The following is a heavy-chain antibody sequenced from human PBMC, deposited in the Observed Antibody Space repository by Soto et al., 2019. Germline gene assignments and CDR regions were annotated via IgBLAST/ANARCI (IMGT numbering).Heavy chain of an antibody. CDR1: GFTFGDYA. D-gene: IGHD3-22*01. Sequence: LRLSCTASGFTFGDYAMSWFRQAPGKGLEWVGFIRSKAYGGTTEYAASVKGRFTISRDDSKSIAYLQMNSLKTEDTAVYYCTRDLTYPPPYYYDSDAFDIWGQGTMVTVSS. V-gene: IGHV3-49*03. CDR3: TRDLTYPPPYYYDSDAFDI. CDR2: IRSKAYGGTT. J-gene: IGHJ3*02.